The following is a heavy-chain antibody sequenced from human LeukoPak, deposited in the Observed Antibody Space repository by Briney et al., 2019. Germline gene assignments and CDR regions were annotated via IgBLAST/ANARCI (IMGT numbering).Heavy chain of an antibody. V-gene: IGHV3-21*01. CDR1: GFTFSIYS. J-gene: IGHJ4*02. CDR2: ISSSSDYI. Sequence: TAGSLRLSCTAYGFTFSIYSMDWVRQATGEGLEWVLSISSSSDYIYYTDAVKGRFPISRDNAKNSLYLQMNSLRAEDTAVYYCARQVAKAGTGFDYWGQGTLVTVSS. CDR3: ARQVAKAGTGFDY. D-gene: IGHD6-13*01.